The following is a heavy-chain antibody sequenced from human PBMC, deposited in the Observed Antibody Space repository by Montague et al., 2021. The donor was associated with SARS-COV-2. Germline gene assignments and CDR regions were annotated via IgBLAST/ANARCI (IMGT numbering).Heavy chain of an antibody. J-gene: IGHJ4*02. CDR3: ARGNFDWLLLPDGYFDH. CDR1: GFTFSSYE. D-gene: IGHD3-9*01. V-gene: IGHV3-48*03. Sequence: SLRLSCAASGFTFSSYEMNWVRQAPGKGLEWVSYISSSGSIIYYADSVKGRFTIPRDNAKNSLYLQMNSLRAEDTAVYYCARGNFDWLLLPDGYFDHWGQGTLVTVSS. CDR2: ISSSGSII.